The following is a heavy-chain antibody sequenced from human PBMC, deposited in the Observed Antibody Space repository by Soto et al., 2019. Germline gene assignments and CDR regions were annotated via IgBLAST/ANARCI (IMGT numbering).Heavy chain of an antibody. Sequence: SETLSLTXAVSGVSISSGNWWTWVRQTPQRGLEYIGEIFHDGTANYYPSFERRVAISVDTSKNQFSLKLTSVTAADTAIYFCARLVYDTRLNYMYFDFWGQGALVTVSS. CDR3: ARLVYDTRLNYMYFDF. V-gene: IGHV4-4*02. J-gene: IGHJ4*02. CDR1: GVSISSGNW. CDR2: IFHDGTA. D-gene: IGHD2-8*01.